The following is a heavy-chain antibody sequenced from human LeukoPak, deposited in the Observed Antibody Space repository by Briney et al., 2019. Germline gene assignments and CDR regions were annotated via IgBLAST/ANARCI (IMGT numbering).Heavy chain of an antibody. Sequence: GGSLRLSCAASGFTFSSYAMSWVRQAPGKGLEWVSAISGSGGSTYYADSVKGRFTISRDNSKNTLYLQMNSLRADDTAVYYCARHGGLRPFDYWGQGTLVTVSS. CDR1: GFTFSSYA. CDR3: ARHGGLRPFDY. V-gene: IGHV3-23*01. J-gene: IGHJ4*02. CDR2: ISGSGGST. D-gene: IGHD5-12*01.